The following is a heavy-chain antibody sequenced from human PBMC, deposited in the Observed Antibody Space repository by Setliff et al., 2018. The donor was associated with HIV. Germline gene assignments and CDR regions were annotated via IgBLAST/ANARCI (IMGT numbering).Heavy chain of an antibody. J-gene: IGHJ4*02. Sequence: PSETLSLTCTVSGGSITSSTYYWGWIRQPPGKGPEWIGTVHYTGNTYHNPSLKSRVTISVEVSKNQISLKLTAVTAADSAVYYCAREADGIDFWGQGTLVTVSS. CDR3: AREADGIDF. V-gene: IGHV4-39*02. CDR2: VHYTGNT. CDR1: GGSITSSTYY. D-gene: IGHD2-15*01.